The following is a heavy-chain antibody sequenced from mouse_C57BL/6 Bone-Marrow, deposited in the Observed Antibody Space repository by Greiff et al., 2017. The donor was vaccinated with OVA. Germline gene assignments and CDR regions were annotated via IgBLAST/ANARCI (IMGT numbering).Heavy chain of an antibody. D-gene: IGHD1-1*01. CDR1: GFTFSSYG. CDR2: ISSGGSYT. Sequence: EVMLVESGGDLVKPGGSLKLSCAASGFTFSSYGMSWVRQTPDKRLEWVATISSGGSYTYYPASVQGRFTITSDKAKNTLYLQMSSLKSEDTAMYYCARLFTTVADYWGQGTTLTVSS. CDR3: ARLFTTVADY. V-gene: IGHV5-6*01. J-gene: IGHJ2*01.